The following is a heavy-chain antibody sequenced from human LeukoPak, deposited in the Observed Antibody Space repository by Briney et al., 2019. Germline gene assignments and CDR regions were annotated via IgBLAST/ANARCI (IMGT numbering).Heavy chain of an antibody. CDR3: ARDGVGSYSGSYIDY. Sequence: GASVKVSCKASGYTFTSYYMHWVRQAPGQGLEWMGIINPSGGGTSYAQKFQGRVTMTRDTSTSTVYMELSSLRSEDTAVYYCARDGVGSYSGSYIDYWGQGTLVTVSS. CDR1: GYTFTSYY. CDR2: INPSGGGT. J-gene: IGHJ4*02. V-gene: IGHV1-46*01. D-gene: IGHD1-26*01.